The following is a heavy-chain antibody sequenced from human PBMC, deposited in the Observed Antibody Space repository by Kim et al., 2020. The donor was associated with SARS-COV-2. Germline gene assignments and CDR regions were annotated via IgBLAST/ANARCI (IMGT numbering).Heavy chain of an antibody. CDR3: AKGDWGSDDYYAMDV. D-gene: IGHD7-27*01. V-gene: IGHV3-23*01. J-gene: IGHJ6*02. Sequence: ADSGKGRFTISTDTFKNTVYLQMNSLRAEDTAVYYCAKGDWGSDDYYAMDVWGQGTTVTVSS.